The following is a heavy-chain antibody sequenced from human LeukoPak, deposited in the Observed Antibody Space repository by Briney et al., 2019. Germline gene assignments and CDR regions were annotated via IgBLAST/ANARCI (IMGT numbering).Heavy chain of an antibody. CDR3: ARSTTDGGYCSSTSCSEGYDY. D-gene: IGHD2-2*01. CDR1: GFTFSSYE. V-gene: IGHV3-48*03. CDR2: ISSSGSTI. J-gene: IGHJ4*02. Sequence: GGSLRLSCAASGFTFSSYEMNWVRQAPGKGLEWVSYISSSGSTIYYADSVKGRFTISRDNAKNSLYLQMNSLRAEDTAVYYCARSTTDGGYCSSTSCSEGYDYWGQGTLVTVSS.